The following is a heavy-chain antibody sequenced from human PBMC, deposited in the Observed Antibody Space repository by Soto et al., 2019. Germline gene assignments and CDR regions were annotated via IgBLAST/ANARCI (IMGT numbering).Heavy chain of an antibody. V-gene: IGHV3-30-3*01. Sequence: QVQLVESGGGVVQPGRSLRLSCAASGFTFSSYAMHWVRQAPGKGLEWVAVISYDGSNKYYADSVKGRFTISRDNSKNTLYLQMNSLRAEDTAVYYCASAPEGKTRGYYYGMDVWGQGTTVTVSS. J-gene: IGHJ6*02. CDR1: GFTFSSYA. D-gene: IGHD3-10*01. CDR3: ASAPEGKTRGYYYGMDV. CDR2: ISYDGSNK.